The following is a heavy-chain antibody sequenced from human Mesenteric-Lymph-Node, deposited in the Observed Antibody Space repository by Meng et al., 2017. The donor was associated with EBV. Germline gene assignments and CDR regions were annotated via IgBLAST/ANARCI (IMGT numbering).Heavy chain of an antibody. CDR3: ASLYGDYGY. J-gene: IGHJ4*01. Sequence: QVQLQQLGAGLLKPSEPLSLTFAVYGGSFSDSYWSWVRQSPGKGLEWIGEINHSGRPNYNPSLRRRLTISLHASRNQFSLKLSSVTAADTAVYYCASLYGDYGYWGHGALVTVAS. CDR2: INHSGRP. D-gene: IGHD4-17*01. CDR1: GGSFSDSY. V-gene: IGHV4-34*01.